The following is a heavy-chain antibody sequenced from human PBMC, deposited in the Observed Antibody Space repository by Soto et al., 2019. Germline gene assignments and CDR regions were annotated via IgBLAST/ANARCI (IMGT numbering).Heavy chain of an antibody. D-gene: IGHD7-27*01. V-gene: IGHV4-59*01. Sequence: SETLSLTCSVSGGSIGGYYGSWIRQPPGKGLEWIGYIYYSGSTDYDPSLKSRVTISVDTSKNQFSLKLSSVTAADTAVYYCARRWGTYFDFWGQGTLVTVSS. CDR2: IYYSGST. CDR1: GGSIGGYY. J-gene: IGHJ4*02. CDR3: ARRWGTYFDF.